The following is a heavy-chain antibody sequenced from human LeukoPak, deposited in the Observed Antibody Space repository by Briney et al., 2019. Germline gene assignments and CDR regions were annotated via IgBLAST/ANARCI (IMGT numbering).Heavy chain of an antibody. Sequence: PSETLSLTCTVSGGSISSGGYYWSWIRQHPGKGLEWIGYIYYSGSTYYNPSLKSRVTISVDTSKNQFSLKLSSVTAADTAVYYCARVRAARGWFDPWGQGTLVTVSS. V-gene: IGHV4-31*03. D-gene: IGHD6-6*01. J-gene: IGHJ5*02. CDR2: IYYSGST. CDR1: GGSISSGGYY. CDR3: ARVRAARGWFDP.